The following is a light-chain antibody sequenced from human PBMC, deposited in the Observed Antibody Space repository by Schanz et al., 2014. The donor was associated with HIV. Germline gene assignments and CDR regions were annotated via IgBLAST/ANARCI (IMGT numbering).Light chain of an antibody. J-gene: IGKJ3*01. CDR2: STS. CDR1: EYISTY. Sequence: DVQLTQSPSLLSASVGDRVTITCRASEYISTYLAWFQQKPGKAPQLLIYSTSTLGRGVPSRFSGSGSGTDFTLTISSLQSEDFATYYCQQSYDTLFTFGPGTKVDIK. CDR3: QQSYDTLFT. V-gene: IGKV1-9*01.